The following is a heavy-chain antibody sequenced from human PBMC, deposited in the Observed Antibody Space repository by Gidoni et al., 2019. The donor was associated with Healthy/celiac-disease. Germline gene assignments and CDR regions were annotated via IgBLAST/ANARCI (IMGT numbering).Heavy chain of an antibody. CDR2: IKQDGSKK. CDR1: GFTFSSHW. J-gene: IGHJ3*02. D-gene: IGHD1-7*01. V-gene: IGHV3-7*04. CDR3: ARDINWNYGAFDI. Sequence: EVQLVESGGGLVQPGGSPRLSCAASGFTFSSHWMTWVRQAPGKGLEWVANIKQDGSKKYYVDSVKGRFTISRDNAKNSLYLQMNSLRAEDTAVYYCARDINWNYGAFDIWGKGTMVTVSS.